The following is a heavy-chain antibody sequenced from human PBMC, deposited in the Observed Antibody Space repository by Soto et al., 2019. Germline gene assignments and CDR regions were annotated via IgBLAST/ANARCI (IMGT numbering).Heavy chain of an antibody. J-gene: IGHJ4*02. CDR3: ARGTTIFGVVTVFDY. CDR2: INHSGST. D-gene: IGHD3-3*01. CDR1: GGSFSVYY. V-gene: IGHV4-34*01. Sequence: PSETLSVTCAVYGGSFSVYYWSWIRQPPGKGLEWIGEINHSGSTNYNPSLKSRVTISVDTSKNQFSLKLSSVTAADTAVYYCARGTTIFGVVTVFDYWGQGTMVTVSS.